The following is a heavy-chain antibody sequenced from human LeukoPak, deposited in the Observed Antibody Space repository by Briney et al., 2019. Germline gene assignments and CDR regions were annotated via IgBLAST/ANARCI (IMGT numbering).Heavy chain of an antibody. CDR1: GFTFSSYA. CDR2: ISGSGGST. J-gene: IGHJ5*02. Sequence: QPGGSLRLSCAASGFTFSSYAMSWVRQAPGKGLEWVSAISGSGGSTYYADSVKGRFTISRDNSKNTLYLQMNSLRAEDTAVYYCAKDRGYDFWSGYYEGWFDPWGQGTLVTVSS. CDR3: AKDRGYDFWSGYYEGWFDP. V-gene: IGHV3-23*01. D-gene: IGHD3-3*01.